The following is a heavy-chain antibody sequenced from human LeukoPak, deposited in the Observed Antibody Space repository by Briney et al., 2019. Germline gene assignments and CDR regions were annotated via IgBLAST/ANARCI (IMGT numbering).Heavy chain of an antibody. V-gene: IGHV4-59*08. D-gene: IGHD2-8*01. CDR2: IYYSGST. CDR3: ARLRLRFKSNGQSTSYEAVDI. CDR1: GGSISSYC. J-gene: IGHJ3*02. Sequence: SETLSLTCTVSGGSISSYCWSWIRQPPGKGLEWIGYIYYSGSTNYNPSLKSRVTMSVDTSINQFSLKLSSVTAADTAVYYCARLRLRFKSNGQSTSYEAVDIWGQGTVVTVSS.